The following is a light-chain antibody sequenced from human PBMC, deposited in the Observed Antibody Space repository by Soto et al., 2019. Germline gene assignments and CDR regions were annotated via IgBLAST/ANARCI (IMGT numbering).Light chain of an antibody. CDR2: WAS. V-gene: IGKV4-1*01. Sequence: DIVMTQSPDSLTVSLGERATINCKASQPVLRSSNNKNHLAWYQQKPTQSPKMLISWASTRESGVPDRFSGSGSGIEFTLTISSLQAEDAAVYYCQQYYDVPVTFGQGTRLEIK. CDR3: QQYYDVPVT. J-gene: IGKJ5*01. CDR1: QPVLRSSNNKNH.